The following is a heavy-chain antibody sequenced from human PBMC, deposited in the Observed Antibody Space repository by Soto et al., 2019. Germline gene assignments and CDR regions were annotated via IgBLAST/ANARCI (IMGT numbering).Heavy chain of an antibody. CDR3: ARGRITMVRGVPYFDY. CDR2: IYYSGST. J-gene: IGHJ4*02. CDR1: GVSVSVRVHC. D-gene: IGHD3-10*01. Sequence: SETLSHTCTVSGVSVSVRVHCWIWIRRNPGKGLEWIGYIYYSGSTYYNPSLKSRVTISVDTSKNQFSLKLSSVTAADTAVYYCARGRITMVRGVPYFDYWGQGTLVTV. V-gene: IGHV4-31*03.